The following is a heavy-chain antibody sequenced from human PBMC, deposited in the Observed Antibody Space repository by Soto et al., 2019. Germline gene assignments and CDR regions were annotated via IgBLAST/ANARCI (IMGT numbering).Heavy chain of an antibody. CDR3: ARKDSGYADYMDV. CDR1: GGSISRGGSY. V-gene: IGHV4-31*03. Sequence: PSETLSLTCPVSGGSISRGGSYCRWIRQHPGKGLEWIGYIYYSGGTYYNPSLKSRVTISVDTSENQFSLRLSSVTAADTAAYYCARKDSGYADYMDVWGKGTTVTVSS. D-gene: IGHD5-12*01. CDR2: IYYSGGT. J-gene: IGHJ6*03.